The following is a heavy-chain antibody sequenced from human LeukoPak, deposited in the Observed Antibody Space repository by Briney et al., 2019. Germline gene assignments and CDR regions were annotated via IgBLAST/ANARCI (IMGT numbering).Heavy chain of an antibody. V-gene: IGHV3-23*01. CDR1: GFTLSTNA. D-gene: IGHD1-26*01. CDR2: ISGSGAST. J-gene: IGHJ4*02. CDR3: AKDVGKWESLHFFDY. Sequence: GESLRLSCAASGFTLSTNAMSWVRQAPGKGLEWISGISGSGASTYYADSVKGRFTISRDDSRNTLYLQMNSLRGDDTAVYYCAKDVGKWESLHFFDYWGQGTLVTVSS.